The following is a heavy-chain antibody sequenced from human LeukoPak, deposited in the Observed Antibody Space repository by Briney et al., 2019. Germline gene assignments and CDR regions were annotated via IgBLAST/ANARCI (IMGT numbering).Heavy chain of an antibody. J-gene: IGHJ4*02. D-gene: IGHD3-10*01. CDR1: RGSISSYY. CDR2: IYTSGST. V-gene: IGHV4-4*07. Sequence: SETLFLTCTVSRGSISSYYWSWIRRPAGKGLEWIGRIYTSGSTNYSPSFKSRVTMSVDTSKNQFSLKLSSVTAADTALYYCARATSGTYYYFDSWGRGTLVTVSS. CDR3: ARATSGTYYYFDS.